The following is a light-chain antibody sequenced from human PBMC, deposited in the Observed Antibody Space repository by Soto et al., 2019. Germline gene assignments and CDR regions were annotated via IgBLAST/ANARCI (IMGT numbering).Light chain of an antibody. CDR3: QQYAGSPRT. CDR2: DAY. J-gene: IGKJ2*01. Sequence: EIVLTQSPGTLSLSPGDTATLSCRASQSVRSNFLAWYQHKPGQAPRLLIRDAYSRATGIPDRFSGSGSDRDFTLTISRLEPEDFAVYYCQQYAGSPRTFGQGTKLEIK. CDR1: QSVRSNF. V-gene: IGKV3-20*01.